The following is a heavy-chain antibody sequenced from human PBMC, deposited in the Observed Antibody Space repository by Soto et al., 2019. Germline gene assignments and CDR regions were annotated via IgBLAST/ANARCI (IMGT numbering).Heavy chain of an antibody. D-gene: IGHD5-12*01. CDR1: GFTFSDYF. V-gene: IGHV3-11*01. CDR3: ARGRLRRHWFDP. J-gene: IGHJ5*02. CDR2: ISASGTKT. Sequence: GSLRLSCAASGFTFSDYFLSWMRQAPGKGLEWVSYISASGTKTYHADSVKGRFTISRDNARNSLYLQMNGLRAEDTAVYFCARGRLRRHWFDPWGQGTLVTVSS.